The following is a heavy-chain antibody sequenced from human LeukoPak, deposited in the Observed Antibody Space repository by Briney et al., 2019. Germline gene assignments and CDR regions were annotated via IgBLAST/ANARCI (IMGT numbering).Heavy chain of an antibody. CDR3: ARRLYGSGSYYDY. CDR1: RYSFTSNW. V-gene: IGHV5-10-1*01. CDR2: IDPGDSYT. D-gene: IGHD3-10*01. J-gene: IGHJ4*02. Sequence: GESLRISCTGSRYSFTSNWISWVRQKPGKGLEWMGRIDPGDSYTKYSPSFQGHVTISADKPISTAYLQWSSLKASDTAMYYCARRLYGSGSYYDYWGQGTLVTVSS.